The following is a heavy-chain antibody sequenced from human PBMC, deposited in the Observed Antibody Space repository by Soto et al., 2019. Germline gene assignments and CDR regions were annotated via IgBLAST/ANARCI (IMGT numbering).Heavy chain of an antibody. CDR2: SSAYNGDT. V-gene: IGHV1-18*01. Sequence: QVQLVQSGGAVKKPGASVKVSCKASGYTFTSYGISWVRQAPGQGLAWMGCSSAYNGDTDHAQKLQGRVTMDTDTSTSIAYMELRGLRSDVTAGYYCARVDDIVVVGADYWGQGTLVTVSS. D-gene: IGHD2-15*01. CDR3: ARVDDIVVVGADY. J-gene: IGHJ4*02. CDR1: GYTFTSYG.